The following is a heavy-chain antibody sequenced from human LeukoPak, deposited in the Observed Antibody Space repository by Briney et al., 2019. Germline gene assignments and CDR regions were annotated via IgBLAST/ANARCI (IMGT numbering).Heavy chain of an antibody. D-gene: IGHD2-21*02. J-gene: IGHJ4*02. CDR2: ISGSGGTT. CDR1: GFTFSTYA. Sequence: GGSLRLSCAASGFTFSTYAMSWVRQAPEKGLEWVSAISGSGGTTYYADSVKGRFTISRDNSKNTLYLQMNSLRAEDTAVYYCAKDVVVTAHRALDYWGQGTLVTVSS. V-gene: IGHV3-23*01. CDR3: AKDVVVTAHRALDY.